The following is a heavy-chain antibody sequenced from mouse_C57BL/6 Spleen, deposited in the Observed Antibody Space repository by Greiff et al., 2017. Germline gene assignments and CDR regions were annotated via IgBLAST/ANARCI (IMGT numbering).Heavy chain of an antibody. Sequence: QVQLQQPGAELVMPGASVKLSCQASGYTFTSYWMHWVKQRPGQGLEWIGEIDTSDSYTNYNQKFKGKSTLTVDKSSSTADMQLSSLTSEDSAVYYCARCDYGGAMDYWGQGTSVTVSS. J-gene: IGHJ4*01. CDR3: ARCDYGGAMDY. D-gene: IGHD2-4*01. V-gene: IGHV1-69*01. CDR2: IDTSDSYT. CDR1: GYTFTSYW.